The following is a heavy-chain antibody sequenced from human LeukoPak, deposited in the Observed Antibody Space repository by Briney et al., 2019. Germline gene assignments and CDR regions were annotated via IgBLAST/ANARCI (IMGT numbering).Heavy chain of an antibody. CDR1: VYTFTSYY. D-gene: IGHD5/OR15-5a*01. J-gene: IGHJ4*02. V-gene: IGHV1-46*01. CDR3: ARVAGSAAHVESTSRRYHFDY. CDR2: INPTGSST. Sequence: ASVKVSCKASVYTFTSYYMHWVRQAPGQGLEWMGIINPTGSSTSYAQKFQGRVSMTRDTSTSTVYMELSSLRSEDTAVYYGARVAGSAAHVESTSRRYHFDYWGQGTLVTVSS.